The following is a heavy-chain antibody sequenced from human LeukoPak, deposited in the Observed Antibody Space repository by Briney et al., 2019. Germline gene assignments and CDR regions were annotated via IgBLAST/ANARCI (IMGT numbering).Heavy chain of an antibody. CDR3: ARVDRTYYYDSSGSDAFDI. V-gene: IGHV1-2*02. D-gene: IGHD3-22*01. Sequence: ASVKVSCKASGGTFSSYAISWVRQAPGQGLEWMGWINPNSGGTNYAQKFQGRVTMTRDTSISTAYMELSRLRSDDTAVYYCARVDRTYYYDSSGSDAFDIWGQGTMVTVSS. J-gene: IGHJ3*02. CDR2: INPNSGGT. CDR1: GGTFSSYA.